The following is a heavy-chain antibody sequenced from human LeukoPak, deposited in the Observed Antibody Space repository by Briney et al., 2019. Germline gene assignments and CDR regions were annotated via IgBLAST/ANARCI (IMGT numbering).Heavy chain of an antibody. J-gene: IGHJ4*02. V-gene: IGHV1-2*02. CDR2: INPNSGGT. Sequence: ASVKVSFKASGYSFTGYYMHWVRQAPGQGLEWMGCINPNSGGTDYAQKFQGRVTMTRDTSISTAYMDLSRLTSDDTAVYYCAGLSGYDPYYFDYWGQGTLVAVSS. D-gene: IGHD5-12*01. CDR1: GYSFTGYY. CDR3: AGLSGYDPYYFDY.